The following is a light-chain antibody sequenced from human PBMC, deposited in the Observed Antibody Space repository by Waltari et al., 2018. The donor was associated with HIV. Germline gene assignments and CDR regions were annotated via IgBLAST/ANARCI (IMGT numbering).Light chain of an antibody. Sequence: EIVLTQSPATLSVSPGEAATLSCRASQSVTSKLAWYQQKPGQAPRLLIYGTSTRAAGIPTRFSGSGSGTEFTLTISSLQSEDFAVYYCQQYNDWLYTFGQGTKLEVK. V-gene: IGKV3-15*01. CDR2: GTS. CDR3: QQYNDWLYT. J-gene: IGKJ2*01. CDR1: QSVTSK.